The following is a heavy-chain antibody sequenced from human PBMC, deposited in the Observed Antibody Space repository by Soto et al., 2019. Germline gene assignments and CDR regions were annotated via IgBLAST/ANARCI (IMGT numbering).Heavy chain of an antibody. V-gene: IGHV4-31*03. CDR2: IDNSGNT. Sequence: NPSETLSLTCTVSGGSINTGGYYWSWIRQHPGKGLEWIGNIDNSGNTYYNPSLKSRVTISVDTSKNQFSLKLSSVTAADAAVYYCARDPWGVGIWFNPWGQGTQVTVSS. CDR1: GGSINTGGYY. CDR3: ARDPWGVGIWFNP. D-gene: IGHD3-16*01. J-gene: IGHJ5*02.